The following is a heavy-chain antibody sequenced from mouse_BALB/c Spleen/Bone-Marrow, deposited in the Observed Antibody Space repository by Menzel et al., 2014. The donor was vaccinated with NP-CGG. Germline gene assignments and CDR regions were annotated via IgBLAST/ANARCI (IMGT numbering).Heavy chain of an antibody. CDR2: ISYGGRT. D-gene: IGHD2-1*01. J-gene: IGHJ4*01. CDR3: ARGRYGNYEEDYAMDY. Sequence: DVKLQESGPGLVKPSQSLSLTCTVTGYSINSDYAWNWIRQFPGNKLEWMGYISYGGRTGHHPSLKSRISITRDTSMNQFFLQLNSVTTEDTATYYCARGRYGNYEEDYAMDYWGQGTSVTVSS. V-gene: IGHV3-2*02. CDR1: GYSINSDYA.